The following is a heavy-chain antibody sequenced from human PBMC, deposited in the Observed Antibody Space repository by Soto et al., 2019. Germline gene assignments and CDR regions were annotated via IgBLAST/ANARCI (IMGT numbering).Heavy chain of an antibody. Sequence: GASVKVSCKASGGTFSSYTISWVRQAPGQGLEWMGRIIPILGIANYAQKFQGRVTITADKSTSTAYMELSSLRSEDTAVYYCARANPYSSSWYYFDYWGQGTLVTVSS. CDR3: ARANPYSSSWYYFDY. V-gene: IGHV1-69*02. CDR2: IIPILGIA. D-gene: IGHD6-13*01. CDR1: GGTFSSYT. J-gene: IGHJ4*02.